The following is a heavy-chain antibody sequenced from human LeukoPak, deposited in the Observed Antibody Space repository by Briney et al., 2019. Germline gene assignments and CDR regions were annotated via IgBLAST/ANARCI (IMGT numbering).Heavy chain of an antibody. CDR2: IDPSDAYT. J-gene: IGHJ4*02. V-gene: IGHV5-10-1*01. CDR1: GYNFRSYW. CDR3: ARSKAVVF. Sequence: GESLKISCKGSGYNFRSYWINWVRQMPGKGLEWMGTIDPSDAYTDYSPSFQGHVTITADKSINTASLQWSSLRASDTAIYYCARSKAVVFWGQGNLVTVSS.